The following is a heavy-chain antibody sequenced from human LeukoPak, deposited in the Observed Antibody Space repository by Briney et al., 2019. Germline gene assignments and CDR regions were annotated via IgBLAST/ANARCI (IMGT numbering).Heavy chain of an antibody. J-gene: IGHJ3*02. D-gene: IGHD3-10*01. V-gene: IGHV3-21*01. Sequence: PGGSLRLSCAVSGFTFEDYGMNWVRQAPGKGLEWVSFISSSSSYTYYADSVRGRFTISRDNAGSSVNLRMNSLRAEDTAVYYCAREPFSMARESTRNAFDIWGQGTMVTVSS. CDR3: AREPFSMARESTRNAFDI. CDR2: ISSSSSYT. CDR1: GFTFEDYG.